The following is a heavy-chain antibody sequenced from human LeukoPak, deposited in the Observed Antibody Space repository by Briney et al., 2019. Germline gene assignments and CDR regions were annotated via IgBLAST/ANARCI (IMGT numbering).Heavy chain of an antibody. D-gene: IGHD3-10*01. Sequence: GGSLRLSCAASGFTFSSISMNWVRQAPGKGLEWVSSISPDGETTYHADSVKGRFTTSRDNSKSTLYLQMNSLRAEDTALYYCTRDLPVPSLVRGIIIYGLIDYWGQGTLVTVSS. CDR3: TRDLPVPSLVRGIIIYGLIDY. J-gene: IGHJ4*02. V-gene: IGHV3-21*01. CDR2: ISPDGETT. CDR1: GFTFSSIS.